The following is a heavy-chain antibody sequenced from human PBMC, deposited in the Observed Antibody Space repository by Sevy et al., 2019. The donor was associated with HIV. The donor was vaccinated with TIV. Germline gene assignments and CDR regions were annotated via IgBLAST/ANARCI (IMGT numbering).Heavy chain of an antibody. CDR1: GGSISSSSYY. D-gene: IGHD3-22*01. V-gene: IGHV4-39*01. Sequence: SETLSLTCTVSGGSISSSSYYWGWIRQPPGKGLEWIGNIYYSGSTYYNPSLKSRVTISVDTSKNQFSLKLSSVTAADTAVYYCAVYDSSGYYPLPAEYFQHWGQGTLVTVSS. CDR2: IYYSGST. CDR3: AVYDSSGYYPLPAEYFQH. J-gene: IGHJ1*01.